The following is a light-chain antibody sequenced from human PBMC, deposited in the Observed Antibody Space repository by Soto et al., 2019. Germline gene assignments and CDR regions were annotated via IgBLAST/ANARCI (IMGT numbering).Light chain of an antibody. CDR2: EGT. CDR3: CSYAGGSTFV. CDR1: SSDVGSYNL. V-gene: IGLV2-23*03. J-gene: IGLJ1*01. Sequence: QSALTQPASVSGSPGQSITISCTGTSSDVGSYNLVSWYQQHPGKAPKVVIYEGTKRPSGVSNRFSGSKSGNTASLTISGLQAEDDADYHCCSYAGGSTFVFGTGTKVTVL.